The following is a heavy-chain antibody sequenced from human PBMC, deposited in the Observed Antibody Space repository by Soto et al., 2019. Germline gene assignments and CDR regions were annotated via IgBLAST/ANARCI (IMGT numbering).Heavy chain of an antibody. D-gene: IGHD6-13*01. Sequence: QVQLVESGGGLVMPGESLRLSCAASGFTFSDHHMSWIRQAPGKGLEWVSYISSNGNSMYYADSVKGRFTVSRDNAENSLYLQMNSLRAEDTAVYYCARRAASGRHFDHWGQGTLVSVSS. V-gene: IGHV3-11*01. J-gene: IGHJ4*02. CDR3: ARRAASGRHFDH. CDR1: GFTFSDHH. CDR2: ISSNGNSM.